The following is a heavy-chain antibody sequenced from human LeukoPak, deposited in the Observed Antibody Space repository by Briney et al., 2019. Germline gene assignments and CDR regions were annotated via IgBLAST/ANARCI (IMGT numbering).Heavy chain of an antibody. V-gene: IGHV4-59*08. J-gene: IGHJ5*02. CDR1: GGPVSSYY. Sequence: SETLSPTCTVSGGPVSSYYWSWIRQPPGKGLEWIAYIYYSGSTKYNPSLKSRVTISLDRSKNQFSLKLRSVTAADTAVYYCARLQVHCGGDCYTRWFDPWGQGTLVTVSS. D-gene: IGHD2-21*02. CDR2: IYYSGST. CDR3: ARLQVHCGGDCYTRWFDP.